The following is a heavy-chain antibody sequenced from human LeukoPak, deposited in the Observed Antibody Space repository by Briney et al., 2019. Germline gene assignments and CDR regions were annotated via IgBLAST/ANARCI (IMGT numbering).Heavy chain of an antibody. V-gene: IGHV3-33*01. CDR2: IWHDRSNN. CDR1: GFTFSSYD. Sequence: GRSLRLSCTASGFTFSSYDMHWVRQAPGKGLEWVAVIWHDRSNNYYADSVKGRFTISRDNSKNTLYLQMNSLRVEDTAVYYCARDAGHWFDPWGQGTLVTVSS. J-gene: IGHJ5*02. CDR3: ARDAGHWFDP.